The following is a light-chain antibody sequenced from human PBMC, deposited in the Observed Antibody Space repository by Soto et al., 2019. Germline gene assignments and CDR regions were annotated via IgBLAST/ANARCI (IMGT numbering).Light chain of an antibody. J-gene: IGKJ5*01. Sequence: DIQLTQSPSFLSASVGDRVTITCRASQGISDRLAWYQQRPGKAPNLLIHSASSLQSGVPLRFSGSGSGTEFTLTISSLQPADFATYYCQQRDGYPITFDQGTRLEMK. CDR3: QQRDGYPIT. CDR2: SAS. V-gene: IGKV1-9*01. CDR1: QGISDR.